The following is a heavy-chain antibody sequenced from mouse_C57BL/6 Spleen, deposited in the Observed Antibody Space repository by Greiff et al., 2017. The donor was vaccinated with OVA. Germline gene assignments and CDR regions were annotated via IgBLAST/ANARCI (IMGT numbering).Heavy chain of an antibody. J-gene: IGHJ4*01. Sequence: DVKLQESGGGLVKPGGSLKLSCAASGFTFSDYGMHWVRQAPEKGLEWVAYISSGSSTIYYADTVKGRFTISRDNAKNTLFLQMTSLRSEDTAMYYCARPDYYGSSYLFDYAMDYWGQGTSVTVSS. D-gene: IGHD1-1*01. CDR3: ARPDYYGSSYLFDYAMDY. CDR1: GFTFSDYG. V-gene: IGHV5-17*01. CDR2: ISSGSSTI.